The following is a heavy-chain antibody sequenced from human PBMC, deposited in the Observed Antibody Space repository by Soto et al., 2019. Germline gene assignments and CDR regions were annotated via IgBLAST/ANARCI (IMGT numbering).Heavy chain of an antibody. CDR2: INAGNGNT. CDR1: GYTFTSYA. CDR3: ARGYNNQSKYRIYFDY. V-gene: IGHV1-3*01. J-gene: IGHJ4*02. Sequence: QVQLVQSGAEVKKPGASVKVSCKASGYTFTSYAMHWVRQAPGQRLEWMGWINAGNGNTKYSQKFQGRVTITRDTSASTAYMELSSLRSEDTAVYYCARGYNNQSKYRIYFDYWGQGTLVTVSS. D-gene: IGHD1-20*01.